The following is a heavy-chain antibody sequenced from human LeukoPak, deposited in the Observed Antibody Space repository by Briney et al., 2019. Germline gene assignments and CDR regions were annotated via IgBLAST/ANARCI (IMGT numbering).Heavy chain of an antibody. D-gene: IGHD7-27*01. CDR2: IDSSGCST. V-gene: IGHV3-23*03. CDR1: GFIFRSYA. J-gene: IGHJ4*02. Sequence: GGSLRLSCAASGFIFRSYAMIWVRQAPGKGLEWVSVIDSSGCSTYYADSVKGRFTIARDNSKNTLFLQMNSLRVEDTALYYCAKDEVPGDSIISIDYWGQGTLVTVSS. CDR3: AKDEVPGDSIISIDY.